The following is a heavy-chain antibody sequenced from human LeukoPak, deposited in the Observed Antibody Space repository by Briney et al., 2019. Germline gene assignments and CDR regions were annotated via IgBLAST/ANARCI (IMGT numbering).Heavy chain of an antibody. V-gene: IGHV3-21*01. CDR1: GFTFSTYT. CDR2: ISTRNTYI. J-gene: IGHJ4*02. D-gene: IGHD3-10*01. CDR3: PRAIAVTSGRGDY. Sequence: GGSLRLSCAASGFTFSTYTMNWVRQAPGKGLEWVSSISTRNTYIYYADSVKGRFTISRDNANNSLFLQMNKLTAADTAVYYCPRAIAVTSGRGDYWRQGPLVTVSS.